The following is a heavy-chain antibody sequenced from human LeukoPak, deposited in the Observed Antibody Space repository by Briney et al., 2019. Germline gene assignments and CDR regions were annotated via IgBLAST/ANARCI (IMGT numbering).Heavy chain of an antibody. J-gene: IGHJ4*02. V-gene: IGHV4-38-2*01. CDR3: ARSTIFGVVRIDY. CDR2: IYHSGST. Sequence: SETLSLTCAVSGYSIRSGYYWGWTRQPPGKGLEWIGSIYHSGSTYYNPSLKSRVTISVDTSKNQFSLNLRSVTAADTAVYYCARSTIFGVVRIDYWGQGTLVTVSS. CDR1: GYSIRSGYY. D-gene: IGHD3-3*01.